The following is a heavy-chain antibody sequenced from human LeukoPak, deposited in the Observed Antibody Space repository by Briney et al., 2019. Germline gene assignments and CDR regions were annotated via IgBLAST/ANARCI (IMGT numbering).Heavy chain of an antibody. D-gene: IGHD5-18*01. Sequence: PSETLSLTCTVSGGSISSYYWSWIRQPPGKGLEWIGYIYYSGTTHYNPSLESRVTISVDTSKNQFSLKLASVTAADTAIYYCAKGAGGFSYYNWFDPWGQGTLVTVSS. V-gene: IGHV4-59*12. CDR2: IYYSGTT. CDR1: GGSISSYY. J-gene: IGHJ5*02. CDR3: AKGAGGFSYYNWFDP.